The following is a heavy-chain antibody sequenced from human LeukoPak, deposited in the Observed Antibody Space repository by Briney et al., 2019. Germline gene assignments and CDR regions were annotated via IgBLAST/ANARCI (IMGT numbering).Heavy chain of an antibody. D-gene: IGHD3-16*01. V-gene: IGHV1-18*01. CDR2: ISGSSSNT. CDR3: ARATGTWGHDGFDI. J-gene: IGHJ3*02. CDR1: GYTFMSHG. Sequence: ASVKVSRKAYGYTFMSHGISWGRQAPGQGLEWVGWISGSSSNTNYAQRLQGRVTMTTDTSTTTAYMELRSLRSDDTAVYYCARATGTWGHDGFDIWGQGTMVTVSS.